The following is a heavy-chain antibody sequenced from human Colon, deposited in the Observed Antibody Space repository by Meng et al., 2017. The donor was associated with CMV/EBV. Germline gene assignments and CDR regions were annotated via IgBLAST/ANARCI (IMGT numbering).Heavy chain of an antibody. CDR3: VRDTISGVVAFDY. Sequence: GESLKISCAASGFTFNTYGMNWVRQAPGKGLEWVSSIVSSSTYIFYADSAKGRFTISRDNAKNLLYLQMNSLRAEDTGIYYCVRDTISGVVAFDYWGQGTLVTVSS. CDR2: IVSSSTYI. J-gene: IGHJ4*02. V-gene: IGHV3-21*06. D-gene: IGHD3-3*01. CDR1: GFTFNTYG.